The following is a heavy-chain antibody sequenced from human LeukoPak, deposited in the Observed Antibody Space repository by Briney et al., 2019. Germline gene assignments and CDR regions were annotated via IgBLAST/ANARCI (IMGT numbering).Heavy chain of an antibody. D-gene: IGHD5-24*01. Sequence: SETLSLTCSVSGDDIYNHYWSWVRQPPGKEPEWIAYIYYTGTTSGRTDYNPSLQSRVSISIDTSKSQFSLRLDSVTAADTAFYYCAEIPRIWGQGILVTVSS. CDR3: AEIPRI. J-gene: IGHJ4*02. CDR2: IYYTGTTSGRT. V-gene: IGHV4-59*11. CDR1: GDDIYNHY.